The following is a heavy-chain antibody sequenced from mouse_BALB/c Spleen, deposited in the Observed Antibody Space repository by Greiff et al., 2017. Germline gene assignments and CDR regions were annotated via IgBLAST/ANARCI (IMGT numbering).Heavy chain of an antibody. Sequence: DVKLQESGAELVKPGASVKLSCTASGFNIKDTYMHWVKQRPEQGLEWIGRIDPANGNTKYDPKFQGKATITADTSSNTAYLQLSSLTSEDTAVYYCAHYDAWFAYWGQGTLVTVSA. CDR2: IDPANGNT. D-gene: IGHD2-3*01. CDR1: GFNIKDTY. CDR3: AHYDAWFAY. J-gene: IGHJ3*01. V-gene: IGHV14-3*02.